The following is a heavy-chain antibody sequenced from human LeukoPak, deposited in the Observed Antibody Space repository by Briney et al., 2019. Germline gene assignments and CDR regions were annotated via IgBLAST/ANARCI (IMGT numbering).Heavy chain of an antibody. CDR2: INGSGGTT. D-gene: IGHD1-26*01. CDR3: AKQRGLLKPADFDY. Sequence: GGSLRLSCTASGFTFSSSGFTFSSYAMSWVRQAPGKGLEWVSGINGSGGTTYSADSVKGRFTISRDNSKNTLYLQMHSLRAEDTAIYYCAKQRGLLKPADFDYWGQGTLVTVSS. J-gene: IGHJ4*02. V-gene: IGHV3-23*01. CDR1: GFTFSSSGFTFSSYA.